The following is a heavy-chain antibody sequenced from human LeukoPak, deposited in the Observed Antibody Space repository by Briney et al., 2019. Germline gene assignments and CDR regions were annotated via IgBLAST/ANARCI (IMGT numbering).Heavy chain of an antibody. Sequence: GASVKVSCKASGYTFTSYYMHWVRQAPGQGLEWMGIINPSGGSTSYAQKYQGRVTMTRDTSTSTVYMGLSSLRSEDTAVYYCARGGGYYDFWSGYSTNDYWGQGTLVTVSS. D-gene: IGHD3-3*01. CDR1: GYTFTSYY. CDR2: INPSGGST. CDR3: ARGGGYYDFWSGYSTNDY. J-gene: IGHJ4*02. V-gene: IGHV1-46*01.